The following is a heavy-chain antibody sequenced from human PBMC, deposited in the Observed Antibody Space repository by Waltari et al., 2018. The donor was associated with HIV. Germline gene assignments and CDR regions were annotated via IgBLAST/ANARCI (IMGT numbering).Heavy chain of an antibody. CDR3: AKVGMTAVTSYAIDI. J-gene: IGHJ3*02. V-gene: IGHV3-9*01. CDR2: SSWNSDTI. D-gene: IGHD4-17*01. CDR1: GFNFDVYA. Sequence: EVQLVESGGGLVQTGGSLRLYCTASGFNFDVYAMHWVRQVPGKGLEWVSGSSWNSDTIGYSDSVKGRFTISRDNAKNSLSLQMNRLRAEDTALYYFAKVGMTAVTSYAIDIWGQGTMVTVSS.